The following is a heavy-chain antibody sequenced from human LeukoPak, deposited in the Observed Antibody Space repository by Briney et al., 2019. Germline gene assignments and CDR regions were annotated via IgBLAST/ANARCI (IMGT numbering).Heavy chain of an antibody. CDR1: GFTFSSYS. J-gene: IGHJ4*02. CDR3: ARDGIAVPGTVDY. V-gene: IGHV3-21*01. Sequence: GESLRLSCAASGFTFSSYSMNWVRQAPGKGLEWVSSITSSSRYIYYADSVKGRFTISRDNAKNSLYLQMNSLRAEDTAVYYCARDGIAVPGTVDYWGQGTLVTVSS. D-gene: IGHD6-19*01. CDR2: ITSSSRYI.